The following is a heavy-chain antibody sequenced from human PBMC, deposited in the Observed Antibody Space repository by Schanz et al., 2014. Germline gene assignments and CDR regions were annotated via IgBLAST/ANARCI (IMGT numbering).Heavy chain of an antibody. CDR1: GFSFSDYY. J-gene: IGHJ6*02. CDR2: ISSVGISK. CDR3: ARQRSYFYAMDV. V-gene: IGHV3-11*01. Sequence: QVQLVESGGGVVQPGRSLRLSCAGSGFSFSDYYMSWVRQAPGKGLEWVSYISSVGISKYYADPVKGRFTISRDSAKNSLYLQMNSLRAEDTAVYYCARQRSYFYAMDVWGQGTTVTVSS.